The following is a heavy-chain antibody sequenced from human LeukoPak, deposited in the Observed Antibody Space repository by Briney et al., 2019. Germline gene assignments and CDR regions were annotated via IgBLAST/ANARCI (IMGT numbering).Heavy chain of an antibody. V-gene: IGHV3-21*01. CDR3: ARDFNYYDSSGYYTTRDY. CDR1: GFTFSSYS. CDR2: ISSSSSYI. J-gene: IGHJ4*02. Sequence: PGGSLRLSCAASGFTFSSYSMNWVRQAPAKGLEWVSSISSSSSYIYYADSVKGRFTISRDNAKNSLYLQMNSLRAEDTAVYYCARDFNYYDSSGYYTTRDYWGQGTLVTVSS. D-gene: IGHD3-22*01.